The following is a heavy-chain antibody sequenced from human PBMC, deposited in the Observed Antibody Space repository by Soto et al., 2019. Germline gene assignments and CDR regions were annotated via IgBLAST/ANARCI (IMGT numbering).Heavy chain of an antibody. V-gene: IGHV1-18*01. CDR3: ARVKYSTPYYYYCGMDV. CDR2: ISGYNGNT. J-gene: IGHJ6*02. D-gene: IGHD5-18*01. Sequence: QVQLVQSGAEVKKPGASVKVSCKASGYTFTRDGISWVRQAPGQGLAWMGWISGYNGNTNYAQKLQGRVTMTTDTSTSTAYMELRSLRADDTAVYSCARVKYSTPYYYYCGMDVWGQGTTVTVSS. CDR1: GYTFTRDG.